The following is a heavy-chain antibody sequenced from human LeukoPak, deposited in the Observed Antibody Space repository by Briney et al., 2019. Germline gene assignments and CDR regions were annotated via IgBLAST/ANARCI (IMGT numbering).Heavy chain of an antibody. J-gene: IGHJ4*02. V-gene: IGHV4-61*02. CDR3: ARWAAAAVFDY. D-gene: IGHD6-13*01. CDR1: GGSISSGSCY. CDR2: IYTSGST. Sequence: SETLSLTCTVSGGSISSGSCYWSWIRQPAGKGLERIGRIYTSGSTNYNPSLKSRVTISVDTSKNQFSLKLSSVTAADTAVYYCARWAAAAVFDYWGQGTLVTVSS.